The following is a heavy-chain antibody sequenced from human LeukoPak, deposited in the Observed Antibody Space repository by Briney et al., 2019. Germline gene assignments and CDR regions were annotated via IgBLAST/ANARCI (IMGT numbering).Heavy chain of an antibody. CDR2: ILYDGSNK. J-gene: IGHJ6*02. CDR3: ARVRGYYDSSGYYYGMDV. Sequence: GGSLLLSCAASGFPFISYGMHWVRQAPGKGLEWVAVILYDGSNKYYADSVKGRFTISRDNSKNTLYLQMNSLRAEDTAVYYCARVRGYYDSSGYYYGMDVWGQGTTVTVSS. D-gene: IGHD3-22*01. CDR1: GFPFISYG. V-gene: IGHV3-33*01.